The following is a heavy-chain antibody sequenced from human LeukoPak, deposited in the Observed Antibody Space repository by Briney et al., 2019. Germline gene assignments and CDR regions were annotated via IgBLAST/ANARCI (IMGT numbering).Heavy chain of an antibody. J-gene: IGHJ5*02. Sequence: SETLSLTCTVSGGSISSSSYYWGWIRQPPGKGLEWIGSIHYSGSTNYNPSLKSRVTISVDTSKNQFSLKLSSVTAADTAVYYCARTSTVTTHWFDPWGQGTLVTVSS. V-gene: IGHV4-39*07. CDR3: ARTSTVTTHWFDP. D-gene: IGHD4-17*01. CDR1: GGSISSSSYY. CDR2: IHYSGST.